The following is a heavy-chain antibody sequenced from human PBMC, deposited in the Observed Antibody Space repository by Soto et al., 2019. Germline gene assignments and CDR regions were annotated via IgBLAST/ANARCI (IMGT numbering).Heavy chain of an antibody. Sequence: ASVKVSCKASGYTFTSYGISWVRQAPGQGLEWMGWISAYNGNTNYAQKLQGRVTMTTDTSTSTAYMELRSLRSDDTAVYYCARPMGYSSSWYPGTFGGEALGDYYYGMDVWGQGTTVTVSS. CDR1: GYTFTSYG. D-gene: IGHD6-13*01. CDR3: ARPMGYSSSWYPGTFGGEALGDYYYGMDV. CDR2: ISAYNGNT. V-gene: IGHV1-18*01. J-gene: IGHJ6*02.